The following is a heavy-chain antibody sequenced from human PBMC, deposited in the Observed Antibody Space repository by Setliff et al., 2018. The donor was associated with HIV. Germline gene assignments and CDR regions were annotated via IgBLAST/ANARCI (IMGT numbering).Heavy chain of an antibody. D-gene: IGHD3-3*01. J-gene: IGHJ4*02. CDR2: ISGSGFA. CDR1: GFTFSTYA. CDR3: AKQQGTIFGVIKAHFDY. V-gene: IGHV3-23*01. Sequence: GGSLRLSCVASGFTFSTYAINWVRLPPGKGLEWVSSISGSGFAYYADSVKGRFIISRDNSKNTLFLQMDSLRAEDTALYYCAKQQGTIFGVIKAHFDYWGQGALVTVSS.